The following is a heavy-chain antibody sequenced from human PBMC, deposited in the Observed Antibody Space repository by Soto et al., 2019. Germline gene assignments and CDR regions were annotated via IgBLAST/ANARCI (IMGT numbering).Heavy chain of an antibody. CDR1: GDTFSRHT. V-gene: IGHV1-69*02. D-gene: IGHD4-17*01. CDR2: IIPILGIA. CDR3: ARVAELGTVTKGYYTSMDV. J-gene: IGHJ6*03. Sequence: QVQLVQSGAEVKKPGSSVKVSCKASGDTFSRHTISWVRQAPGQGLEWMGRIIPILGIANYAQKFQGRVKITAAKSPSTGYMDRSSLRSEDSAVFQWARVAELGTVTKGYYTSMDVWAKGTTVTVSS.